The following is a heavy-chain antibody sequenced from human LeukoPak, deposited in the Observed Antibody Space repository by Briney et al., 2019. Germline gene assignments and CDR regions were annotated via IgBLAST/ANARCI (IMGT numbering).Heavy chain of an antibody. Sequence: SETLSLTCTVSGGSISSSSYYWGWIRQPPGKGLEWIGSIYYSGSTYYSPSLKSRVTISVDTSKNQFSLKLSSVTAADTAVYYCARVVAYYYDSSGHPDYWGQGTLVTVSS. D-gene: IGHD3-22*01. CDR1: GGSISSSSYY. J-gene: IGHJ4*02. V-gene: IGHV4-39*07. CDR3: ARVVAYYYDSSGHPDY. CDR2: IYYSGST.